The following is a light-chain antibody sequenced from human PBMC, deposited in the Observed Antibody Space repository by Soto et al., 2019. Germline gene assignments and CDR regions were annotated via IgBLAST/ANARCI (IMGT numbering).Light chain of an antibody. V-gene: IGKV3-11*01. CDR1: QNLHSF. CDR3: QQRTRWPMT. J-gene: IGKJ5*01. Sequence: EIVLTQSPATLSVSPGERVPIYCRASQNLHSFLNWYQQRPGQAPRPLIYDGSKRAAGVPDRISGDGSGTDYTLTISSLEPEDVAVYYCQQRTRWPMTFGQGTRLEIK. CDR2: DGS.